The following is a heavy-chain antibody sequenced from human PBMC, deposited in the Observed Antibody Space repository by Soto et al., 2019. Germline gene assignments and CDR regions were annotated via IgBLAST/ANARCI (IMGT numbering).Heavy chain of an antibody. CDR2: IIPIFGTA. CDR3: ASSAYGSGNIPLYYYGLDV. CDR1: GGTFRSYA. J-gene: IGHJ6*02. V-gene: IGHV1-69*13. D-gene: IGHD3-10*01. Sequence: SVKVSCRASGGTFRSYAISWVGQAPGQGLEWMGGIIPIFGTANYAQKFQGRVTITAAESTSTAYMERSSLRSEDTAVYYCASSAYGSGNIPLYYYGLDVWGQGPTVTVSS.